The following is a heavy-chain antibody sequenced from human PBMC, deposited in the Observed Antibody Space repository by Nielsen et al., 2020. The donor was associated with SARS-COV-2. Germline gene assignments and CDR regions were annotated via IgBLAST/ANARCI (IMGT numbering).Heavy chain of an antibody. V-gene: IGHV4-39*01. J-gene: IGHJ4*02. D-gene: IGHD5-18*01. CDR1: GGSISSSSYY. Sequence: SETLSLTCTVSGGSISSSSYYWGWIRQPPGKGLEWIGSIYYSGSTYYNPSLKSRVTISVDTSKNQFSLKLSSVTAADTAVYYCARRYSYGILDYWGQGTLVTVSS. CDR2: IYYSGST. CDR3: ARRYSYGILDY.